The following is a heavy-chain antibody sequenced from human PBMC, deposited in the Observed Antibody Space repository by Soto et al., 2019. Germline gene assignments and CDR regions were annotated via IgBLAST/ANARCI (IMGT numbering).Heavy chain of an antibody. J-gene: IGHJ4*02. D-gene: IGHD3-3*01. V-gene: IGHV1-69*01. Sequence: QVQLVQSGAEVKKPGSSVKVSCKASGGTFSSYAISWVRQAPGQGLEWMGGIIPIFGTANYAQKFQGRVTTTADDSTSTAYMELSSLRAEDTAGYDCAREGASGSQSGYWGQGTLVTVS. CDR1: GGTFSSYA. CDR2: IIPIFGTA. CDR3: AREGASGSQSGY.